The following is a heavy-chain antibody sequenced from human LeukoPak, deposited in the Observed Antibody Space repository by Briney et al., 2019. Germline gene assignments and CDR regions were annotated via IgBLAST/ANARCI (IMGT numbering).Heavy chain of an antibody. J-gene: IGHJ5*02. CDR3: AKDLPDSRELLTGHWFDP. CDR1: GFTFSSYW. Sequence: PGGSLRLSCAASGFTFSSYWMFWVRQAPGKGLVCLSRINTDESSTTYADSVKGRFTISRDNAKNTLYLQMNSLRAEDTAVYYCAKDLPDSRELLTGHWFDPWGQGTLVTVSS. D-gene: IGHD1-26*01. CDR2: INTDESST. V-gene: IGHV3-74*01.